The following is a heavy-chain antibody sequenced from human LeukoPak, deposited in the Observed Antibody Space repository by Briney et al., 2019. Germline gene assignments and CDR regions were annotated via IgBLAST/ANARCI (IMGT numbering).Heavy chain of an antibody. D-gene: IGHD2-2*01. V-gene: IGHV3-30-3*01. CDR3: ARSYCSSTSCYANYYSYGMDV. Sequence: GRSLSLPCAASGFTYSSYAMHWVRQAPGKGLEWVAVISYDGSNKYYADSVKGRFTISRDNSKNTLYLQMNSLRAEDTAVYYCARSYCSSTSCYANYYSYGMDVWGQGSTVTVSS. CDR2: ISYDGSNK. CDR1: GFTYSSYA. J-gene: IGHJ6*02.